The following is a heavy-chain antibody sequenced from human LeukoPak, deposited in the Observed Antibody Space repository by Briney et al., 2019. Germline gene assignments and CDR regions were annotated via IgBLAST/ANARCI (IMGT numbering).Heavy chain of an antibody. D-gene: IGHD3-10*01. V-gene: IGHV3-9*01. CDR1: A. CDR3: AKDLDYYGSGSSTFDY. J-gene: IGHJ4*02. Sequence: AMHWVRQAPGKXLEWVSGISWNSGSIGYADSVKGRFTISRDNAKNSLYLQMNSLRAEDTALYYCAKDLDYYGSGSSTFDYWGQGTLVTVSS. CDR2: ISWNSGSI.